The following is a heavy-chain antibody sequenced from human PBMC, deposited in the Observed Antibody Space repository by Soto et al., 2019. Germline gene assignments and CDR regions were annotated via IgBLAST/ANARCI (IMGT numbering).Heavy chain of an antibody. Sequence: TSETLSLTCTVSGGSLSSYYWSWIRQPPGKGLEWIGYIYYSGSTNYNPSLKSRLTISVDTSKNQIFLQLNSVTAADTAVYYCARRSDGSSRGSWYYFDYCGQGTLVTVS. CDR3: ARRSDGSSRGSWYYFDY. CDR1: GGSLSSYY. J-gene: IGHJ4*02. V-gene: IGHV4-59*08. CDR2: IYYSGST. D-gene: IGHD2-15*01.